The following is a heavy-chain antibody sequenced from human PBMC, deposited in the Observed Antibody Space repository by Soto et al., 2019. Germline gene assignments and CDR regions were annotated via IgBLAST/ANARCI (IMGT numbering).Heavy chain of an antibody. Sequence: PSQTLSLTCAISGDSVSSNSAAWNWIRQSPSRGLEWLGRTYYRSKWYNDYAVSVKSRITINPDTSKNQFSLQLNSVTPEDTAVYYCARGMYYYDSSGHYYFDDWGQGTLVTVSS. D-gene: IGHD3-22*01. V-gene: IGHV6-1*01. J-gene: IGHJ4*02. CDR1: GDSVSSNSAA. CDR2: TYYRSKWYN. CDR3: ARGMYYYDSSGHYYFDD.